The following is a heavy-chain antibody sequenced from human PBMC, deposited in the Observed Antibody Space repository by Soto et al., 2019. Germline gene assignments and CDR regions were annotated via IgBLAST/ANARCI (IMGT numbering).Heavy chain of an antibody. CDR2: IIPILGIA. V-gene: IGHV1-69*02. CDR3: ARAELPENVLYYNYYYYYMDV. D-gene: IGHD2-8*01. CDR1: GGTFSSYT. Sequence: GASVKVSCKASGGTFSSYTISWVRQAPGQGLEWMGRIIPILGIANYAQKFQGRVTITADKSTSTAYMELSSLRSEDTAVYYCARAELPENVLYYNYYYYYMDVWGKGTTVTVSS. J-gene: IGHJ6*03.